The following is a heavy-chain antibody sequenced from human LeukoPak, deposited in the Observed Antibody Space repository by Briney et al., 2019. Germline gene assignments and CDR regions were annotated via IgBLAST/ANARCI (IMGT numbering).Heavy chain of an antibody. Sequence: SETLSLTCAVYGGSFSGYYWSWIRQPPGKGLEWIGEINHGGSTNYNPSLKSRVTISVDTSKNQFSLKLSSVTAADTAVYYCAIHIVVVPAAKKKNWFDPWGQGTLVTVSS. CDR1: GGSFSGYY. CDR3: AIHIVVVPAAKKKNWFDP. CDR2: INHGGST. V-gene: IGHV4-34*01. D-gene: IGHD2-2*01. J-gene: IGHJ5*02.